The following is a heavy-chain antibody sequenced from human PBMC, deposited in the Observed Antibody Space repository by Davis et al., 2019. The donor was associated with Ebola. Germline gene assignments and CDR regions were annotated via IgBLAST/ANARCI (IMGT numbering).Heavy chain of an antibody. J-gene: IGHJ6*02. V-gene: IGHV1-18*01. CDR3: ASSIAVAGKEIYYYYGMDV. CDR1: GYTFTSYG. D-gene: IGHD6-19*01. Sequence: AASVKVSCKASGYTFTSYGISWVRQAPGQGLEWMGWISAYNGNTNYAQKFQDRVTITRDRFMSTAYMELSSLRSEDTAMYYCASSIAVAGKEIYYYYGMDVWGQGTTVTVSS. CDR2: ISAYNGNT.